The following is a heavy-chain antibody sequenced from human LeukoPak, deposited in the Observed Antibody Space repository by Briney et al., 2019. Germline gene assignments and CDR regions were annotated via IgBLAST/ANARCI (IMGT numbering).Heavy chain of an antibody. CDR1: GYTFTGYY. D-gene: IGHD1-1*01. J-gene: IGHJ5*02. V-gene: IGHV1-2*02. Sequence: GASVKVSCKASGYTFTGYYMHWVRQAPGQGLEWMGWINPNSGGTNYAQKFQGRVTMTRDTSISTAYMELSRLRSDDTAVYYCAREAQLEHWGENNWFDPWGQGTLVTVSS. CDR2: INPNSGGT. CDR3: AREAQLEHWGENNWFDP.